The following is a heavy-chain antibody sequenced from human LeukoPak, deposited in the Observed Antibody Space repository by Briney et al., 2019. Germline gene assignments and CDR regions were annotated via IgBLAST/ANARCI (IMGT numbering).Heavy chain of an antibody. CDR3: ARRPYGLIRGIGGPTGHWFEA. CDR2: INGGGKT. D-gene: IGHD3-16*01. J-gene: IGHJ5*02. V-gene: IGHV4-34*01. CDR1: GGSFSVYF. Sequence: SETLSLTCAVYGGSFSVYFCSWIRQSPGKGLEWIGEINGGGKTDYNPSLKSRVSMSVDTSKNQFSLRLTSVTAADTAIYYCARRPYGLIRGIGGPTGHWFEAWGQGTLVSVSS.